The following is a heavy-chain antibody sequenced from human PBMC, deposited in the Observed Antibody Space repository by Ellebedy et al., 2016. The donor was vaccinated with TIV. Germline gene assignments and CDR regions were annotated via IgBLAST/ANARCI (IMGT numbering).Heavy chain of an antibody. CDR3: ARDRLAAAGKVVTAILYYYYGMDV. D-gene: IGHD2-21*02. V-gene: IGHV1-18*01. Sequence: ASVKVSCXASGYTFTSYGISWVRQAPGQGLEWMGWISAYNGNTNYAQKLQGRVTMTTDTSTSTAYMELRSLRSDDTAVYYCARDRLAAAGKVVTAILYYYYGMDVWGQGTTVTVSS. CDR2: ISAYNGNT. CDR1: GYTFTSYG. J-gene: IGHJ6*02.